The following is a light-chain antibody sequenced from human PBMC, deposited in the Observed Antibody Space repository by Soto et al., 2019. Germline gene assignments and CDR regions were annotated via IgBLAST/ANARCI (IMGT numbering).Light chain of an antibody. CDR1: QSLLHSNGHNY. V-gene: IGKV2-28*01. CDR3: LQSLQIPQT. J-gene: IGKJ2*01. CDR2: MGS. Sequence: DIVVTQSPLALTVTPGEPASISCRSSQSLLHSNGHNYLDWYVQKPGQSPQLLIFMGSNRASGVPDRFSGSGSGTDFTLKISRVEAEDVGNYYCLQSLQIPQTFGQGTKLEIK.